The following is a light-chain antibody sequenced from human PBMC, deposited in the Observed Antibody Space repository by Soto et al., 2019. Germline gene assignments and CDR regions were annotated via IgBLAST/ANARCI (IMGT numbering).Light chain of an antibody. J-gene: IGLJ3*02. Sequence: QSVLTQPPSASGTPGQRVTISCSGSGSNIGSNTVNWYQQLPGTAPKLLMNSNNQRPAGVADRFSGSKSGTSASLAISGLQSEDEAEYYCAAWDDSLKGWVFGGGTQLTVL. CDR1: GSNIGSNT. V-gene: IGLV1-44*01. CDR2: SNN. CDR3: AAWDDSLKGWV.